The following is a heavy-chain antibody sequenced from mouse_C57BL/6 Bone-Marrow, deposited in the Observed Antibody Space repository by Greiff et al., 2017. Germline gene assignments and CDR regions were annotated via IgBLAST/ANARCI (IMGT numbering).Heavy chain of an antibody. CDR3: TIPSYYCKGY. J-gene: IGHJ2*01. D-gene: IGHD2-10*01. Sequence: QVQLQQPGAELVKPGASVKVSCKASGYTFTSYWMHWVKQRPGQGLEWIGRIHPSDSATNYNQKFKGKATLTVDKSSSTAYMQLSGLPSEDSAVYYCTIPSYYCKGYWGQGTTLTVSS. CDR2: IHPSDSAT. CDR1: GYTFTSYW. V-gene: IGHV1-74*01.